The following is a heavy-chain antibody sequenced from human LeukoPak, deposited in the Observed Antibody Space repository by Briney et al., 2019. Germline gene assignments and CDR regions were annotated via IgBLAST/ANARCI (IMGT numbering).Heavy chain of an antibody. J-gene: IGHJ4*02. Sequence: GGSLRLSCAASGFAFGRYGMSWVRQVPGKGLEWICGINNIAGSTVYADSVKGRFIISRDNPTNSLYLHMSSLRAEDSAFYFCASFSGDYGRHWGQGILVTVSS. CDR3: ASFSGDYGRH. CDR1: GFAFGRYG. V-gene: IGHV3-20*04. D-gene: IGHD4-17*01. CDR2: INNIAGST.